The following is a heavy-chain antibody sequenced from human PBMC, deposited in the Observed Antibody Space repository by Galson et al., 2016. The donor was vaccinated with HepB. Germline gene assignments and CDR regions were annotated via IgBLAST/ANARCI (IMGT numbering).Heavy chain of an antibody. Sequence: SLRLSCAASGFTFNTSAMSWVRQAPGKGLAWVSVITDSGGRTDYADSVKGRFTVARDNAKNSLFLQMNSLTVEDTAVYYCARDTKDFWPWGQGSLVTVSS. V-gene: IGHV3-23*01. CDR3: ARDTKDFWP. CDR2: ITDSGGRT. CDR1: GFTFNTSA. D-gene: IGHD3-3*01. J-gene: IGHJ5*02.